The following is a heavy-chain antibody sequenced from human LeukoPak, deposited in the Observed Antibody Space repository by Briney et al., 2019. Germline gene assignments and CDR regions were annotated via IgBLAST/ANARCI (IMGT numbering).Heavy chain of an antibody. D-gene: IGHD3-10*01. CDR1: GFTFSDYY. V-gene: IGHV3-11*01. J-gene: IGHJ6*02. Sequence: PGGSLRLSCAASGFTFSDYYMSWIRQAPGKGLEWVSYISSSGSTIYYADSAKGRFTISRDNAKNSLYLQMNSLRAEDTAVYYCARDSPGVTSPSYYYYGMDVWGQGTTVTVSS. CDR3: ARDSPGVTSPSYYYYGMDV. CDR2: ISSSGSTI.